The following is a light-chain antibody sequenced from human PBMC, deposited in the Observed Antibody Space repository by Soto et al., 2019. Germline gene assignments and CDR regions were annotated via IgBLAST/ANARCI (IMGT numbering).Light chain of an antibody. J-gene: IGKJ4*01. CDR2: DVS. CDR1: QSLVYIDGHTY. V-gene: IGKV2-30*01. Sequence: DVVMTQSPVSLPVTLGQPASISCRSSQSLVYIDGHTYLHWFHQRPGQSPRRLIYDVSNRDSGGRGRFSGSGSGNDFTLKISRAEAEDCGLYYCMQCTHWPLTFGGGTKVEIK. CDR3: MQCTHWPLT.